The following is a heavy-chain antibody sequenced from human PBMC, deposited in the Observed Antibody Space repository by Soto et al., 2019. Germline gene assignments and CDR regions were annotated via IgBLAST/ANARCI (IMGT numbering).Heavy chain of an antibody. CDR3: ARLRGVDRGYSYGWSPLFDY. CDR2: IYPGDSDT. CDR1: GYRYTSYL. V-gene: IGHV5-51*01. Sequence: GGALKSSCQGSGYRYTSYLIGWVRQVPGKGLEGMGIIYPGDSDTRYSPSFQGQVTISADKSISTAYLQWSSLKASDTAMYYCARLRGVDRGYSYGWSPLFDYWGQGTLVTVSS. D-gene: IGHD5-18*01. J-gene: IGHJ4*02.